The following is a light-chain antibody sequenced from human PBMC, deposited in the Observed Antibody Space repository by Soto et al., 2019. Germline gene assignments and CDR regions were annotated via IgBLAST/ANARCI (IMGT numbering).Light chain of an antibody. CDR1: NIGSKN. V-gene: IGLV3-9*01. Sequence: SELTQPLSVSVALGQTARITCGGNNIGSKNVHWYQQKPGQAPVVVIYRESNRPSGIPERFSGSSSGNTATLTISRAQAGDEADYYCQVWDSSLVVFGGGTKLTVL. J-gene: IGLJ2*01. CDR2: RES. CDR3: QVWDSSLVV.